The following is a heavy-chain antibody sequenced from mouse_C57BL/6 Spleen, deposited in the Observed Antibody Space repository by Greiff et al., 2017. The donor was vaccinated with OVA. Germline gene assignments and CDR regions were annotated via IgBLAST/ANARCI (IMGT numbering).Heavy chain of an antibody. Sequence: QVQLQQPGAELVKPGASVKLSCKASGYTFTSYWMQWVKQRPGQGLEWIGEIDPSDSYTNYNQKFKGKATLTVDTSSSTAYMQLSSLTSEDSAVYYCARGVYYDYRYFDSCGQGTTLTVSS. CDR1: GYTFTSYW. J-gene: IGHJ2*01. CDR2: IDPSDSYT. D-gene: IGHD2-4*01. V-gene: IGHV1-50*01. CDR3: ARGVYYDYRYFDS.